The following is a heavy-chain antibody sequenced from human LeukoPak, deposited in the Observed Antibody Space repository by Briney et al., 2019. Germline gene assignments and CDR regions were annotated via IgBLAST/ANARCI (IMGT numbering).Heavy chain of an antibody. CDR3: ARDTGSGYYFRYFDY. CDR1: GFTFSSYG. D-gene: IGHD3-22*01. V-gene: IGHV3-33*01. CDR2: IWYDGSNK. Sequence: PGGSLRLSCAASGFTFSSYGMHWVRQDPGKGLEWVAVIWYDGSNKYYADSVKGRFTISRDNSKNTLYLQMNSLRAEDTAVYYCARDTGSGYYFRYFDYWGQGTLVTVSS. J-gene: IGHJ4*02.